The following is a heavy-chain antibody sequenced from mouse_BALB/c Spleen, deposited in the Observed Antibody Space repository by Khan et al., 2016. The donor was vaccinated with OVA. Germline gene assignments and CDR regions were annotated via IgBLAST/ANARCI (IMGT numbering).Heavy chain of an antibody. V-gene: IGHV5-17*02. CDR3: ATSYFYGYYFDY. J-gene: IGHJ2*01. CDR2: ISGDSNTI. D-gene: IGHD1-1*01. Sequence: EVELVESGGGLVQPGGSRKISCAASGFTFSSYGMHWVRQAPERGLEWVAYISGDSNTIYYADTVKGRFTITRDNPRNTLFLQMTSLMSEDTAMYYCATSYFYGYYFDYWGPGTTLTVSS. CDR1: GFTFSSYG.